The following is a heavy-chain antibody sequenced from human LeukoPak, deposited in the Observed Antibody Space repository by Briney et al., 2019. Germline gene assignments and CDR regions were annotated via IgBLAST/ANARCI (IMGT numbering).Heavy chain of an antibody. V-gene: IGHV1-69*04. D-gene: IGHD5-12*01. J-gene: IGHJ4*02. CDR2: IIPIFGIA. Sequence: GASVKVSCKASGGTFSSYAISWVRQAPGQGLEWMGRIIPIFGIANYAQKFQGRVTITADKSTSTAYMELSSLRSEDTAVYYCARELYSGYEYSFDYWGQGALVTVSS. CDR1: GGTFSSYA. CDR3: ARELYSGYEYSFDY.